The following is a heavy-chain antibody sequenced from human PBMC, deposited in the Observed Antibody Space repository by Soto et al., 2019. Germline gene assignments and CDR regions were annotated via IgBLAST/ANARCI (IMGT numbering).Heavy chain of an antibody. V-gene: IGHV3-53*01. Sequence: EVQLVESGGGLIQPGGSLRLSCAASGLTVSNAYMAWVRQAPGVWLECVSVIYDNGTTYYADSVKGRFTISRDTSTNTLSLQMDSLRAEDTAVYYCVRPLPSGRNYGLDVWGQGTTVTVSS. J-gene: IGHJ6*02. CDR1: GLTVSNAY. CDR2: IYDNGTT. CDR3: VRPLPSGRNYGLDV. D-gene: IGHD3-10*01.